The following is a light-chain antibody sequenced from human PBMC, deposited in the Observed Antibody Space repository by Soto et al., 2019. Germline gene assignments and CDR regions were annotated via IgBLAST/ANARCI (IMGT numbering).Light chain of an antibody. CDR2: GAS. J-gene: IGKJ4*01. Sequence: EIVMTQSPATLSVSPGERATLSCRASQTVSTSLAWYQQKPGRAPRLLIYGASTRASGVPARFSGSGSGTFFTLTISSLQPEDIATYYCQQSYNTPVTFGGGTKVDIK. CDR1: QTVSTS. CDR3: QQSYNTPVT. V-gene: IGKV3-15*01.